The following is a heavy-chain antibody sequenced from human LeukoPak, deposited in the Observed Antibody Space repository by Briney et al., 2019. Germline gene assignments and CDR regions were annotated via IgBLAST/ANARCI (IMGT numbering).Heavy chain of an antibody. CDR1: GYTFSSYD. V-gene: IGHV1-46*01. CDR3: ARDFNPDCGSSNWSCFDP. CDR2: SSASSGGT. D-gene: IGHD2-15*01. J-gene: IGHJ5*02. Sequence: ASVKVSCKASGYTFSSYDMHWVRQAPGHGIEWVGISSASSGGTIYAQKIQGRVTMTTDTSTSTVYMELRSLISEDTAVYYCARDFNPDCGSSNWSCFDPWGQGTLVTVSS.